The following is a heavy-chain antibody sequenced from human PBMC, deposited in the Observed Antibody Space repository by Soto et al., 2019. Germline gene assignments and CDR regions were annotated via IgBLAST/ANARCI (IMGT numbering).Heavy chain of an antibody. V-gene: IGHV1-69*13. Sequence: ASVKVSCKASGATFSSYAISWVRQAPGQGLEWMGGLIPIFGTANYAQKFQGRVTITADESTSTAYMELSSLRSEDTAVYYCARVPYGSGSYPLRRPLDPHNYYYYYGMDVWGQGTTVTVSS. D-gene: IGHD3-10*01. J-gene: IGHJ6*02. CDR2: LIPIFGTA. CDR1: GATFSSYA. CDR3: ARVPYGSGSYPLRRPLDPHNYYYYYGMDV.